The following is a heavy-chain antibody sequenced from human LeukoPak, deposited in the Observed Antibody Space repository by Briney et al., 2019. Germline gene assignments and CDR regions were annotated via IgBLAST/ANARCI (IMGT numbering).Heavy chain of an antibody. J-gene: IGHJ5*02. V-gene: IGHV5-51*01. D-gene: IGHD2-15*01. CDR2: IYPGDSDA. Sequence: PGESLKICCKGSGYRFTNSWIAWVPQMPGKGLGWMEIIYPGDSDARYSPSLQGQVTISADKSISTAYLQWSSLKASDTGMYYCARGCSGLTCYNWFDPWGQGTLVTVSS. CDR1: GYRFTNSW. CDR3: ARGCSGLTCYNWFDP.